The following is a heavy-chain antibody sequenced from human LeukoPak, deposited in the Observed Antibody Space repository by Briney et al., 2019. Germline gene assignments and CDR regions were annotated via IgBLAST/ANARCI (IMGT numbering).Heavy chain of an antibody. V-gene: IGHV4-38-2*02. D-gene: IGHD3-3*01. CDR1: GYSISNGYY. Sequence: SETLSLTCTVSGYSISNGYYWGWIRQPPVKGLEWVGSIYHRGSTYYNPSLRSRVTISLDRSKKKFSLKLTSVTAADTAVYFCARGAEYYAIWRGYAGYPDYWGQGTLVTVSS. CDR3: ARGAEYYAIWRGYAGYPDY. J-gene: IGHJ4*02. CDR2: IYHRGST.